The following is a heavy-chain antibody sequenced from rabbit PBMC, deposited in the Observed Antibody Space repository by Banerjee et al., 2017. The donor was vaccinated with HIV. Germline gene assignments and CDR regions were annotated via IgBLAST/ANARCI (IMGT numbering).Heavy chain of an antibody. D-gene: IGHD1-1*01. CDR3: AREDGGVGGYDNNL. CDR1: GFSFSNKYV. CDR2: INTSSGNT. J-gene: IGHJ4*01. V-gene: IGHV1S45*01. Sequence: QEQLEESGGDLVKPEGSLTLTCTASGFSFSNKYVMCWVRQAPGKGLEWIACINTSSGNTVYANWAKGRFTISKTSSTTVTLQLNSLTAADTTTYFCAREDGGVGGYDNNLWGQGTLVTVS.